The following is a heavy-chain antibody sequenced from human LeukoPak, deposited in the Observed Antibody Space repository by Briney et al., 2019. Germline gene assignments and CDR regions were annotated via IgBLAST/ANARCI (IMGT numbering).Heavy chain of an antibody. CDR3: ARSGLRGTYPHTFDI. CDR1: GFVFSSYW. CDR2: ISPGSSHI. V-gene: IGHV3-21*01. J-gene: IGHJ3*02. Sequence: GGSLRLSCEGSGFVFSSYWMTWVRQAPGKGLEWVSTISPGSSHIFYADSAKGRFTISRDNAKNSLYLQMNSLRAEDTAVYFCARSGLRGTYPHTFDIWGQGTMVTVSS. D-gene: IGHD3-10*01.